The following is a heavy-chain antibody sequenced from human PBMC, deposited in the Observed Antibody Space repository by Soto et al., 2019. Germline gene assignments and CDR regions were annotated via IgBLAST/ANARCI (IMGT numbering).Heavy chain of an antibody. D-gene: IGHD5-12*01. J-gene: IGHJ4*02. CDR2: IYDSGSS. Sequence: SETLSLTCTVSGASISSGDYFWSWIRQSPGKGLEWIGYIYDSGSSYYNPSLKSRVTMSVDTSKNQFSLKLSSVTAADTAVYYCAREKGYISGPKNFDYWGQGTLVTVSS. CDR3: AREKGYISGPKNFDY. V-gene: IGHV4-30-4*01. CDR1: GASISSGDYF.